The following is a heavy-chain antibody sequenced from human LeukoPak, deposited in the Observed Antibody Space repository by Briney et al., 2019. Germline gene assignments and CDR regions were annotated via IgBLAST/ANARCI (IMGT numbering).Heavy chain of an antibody. V-gene: IGHV3-23*01. CDR3: AKEETMVRGVILY. D-gene: IGHD3-10*01. CDR1: GFTFSSYA. CDR2: ISGSAGST. Sequence: GGSLRLSCAASGFTFSSYAMSWVRQAPGKGLEWVSGISGSAGSTYYADSVKGRFTISRDNSKNTLYLQMNSLRAEDTAVYYCAKEETMVRGVILYWGQGTLVTVSS. J-gene: IGHJ4*02.